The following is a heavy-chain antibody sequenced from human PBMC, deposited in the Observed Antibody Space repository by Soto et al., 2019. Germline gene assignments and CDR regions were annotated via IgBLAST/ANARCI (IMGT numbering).Heavy chain of an antibody. Sequence: QITLKESGPTLVTPTQTLTLTCTFSGFSLSTSGVGVSWIRQPPGKALEWLAVIYWDDDKRYSPYLKNRLTITKDTSKNRVVLTVTTMDPVDTATYYCAHSDSRRFLDSWGQGTLVTVSS. V-gene: IGHV2-5*02. CDR3: AHSDSRRFLDS. CDR2: IYWDDDK. CDR1: GFSLSTSGVG. J-gene: IGHJ4*02. D-gene: IGHD3-16*01.